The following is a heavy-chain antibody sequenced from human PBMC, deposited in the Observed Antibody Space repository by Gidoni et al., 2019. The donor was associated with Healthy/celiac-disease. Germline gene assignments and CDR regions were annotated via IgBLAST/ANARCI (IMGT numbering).Heavy chain of an antibody. CDR3: AKGNGYNLDYYYYMDV. CDR1: GFTFSSYA. CDR2: ISGSGGST. D-gene: IGHD5-12*01. J-gene: IGHJ6*03. V-gene: IGHV3-23*01. Sequence: EVQLLESGGGLVQPGGSLRLSCAASGFTFSSYAMSWVRQAPGKGLEWVSAISGSGGSTYYADSVKGRFTISRDNSKNTLYLQMNSLRAEDTAVYYCAKGNGYNLDYYYYMDVWGKGTTVTVSS.